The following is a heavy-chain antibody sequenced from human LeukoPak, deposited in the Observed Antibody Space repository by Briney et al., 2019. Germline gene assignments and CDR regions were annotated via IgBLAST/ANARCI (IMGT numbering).Heavy chain of an antibody. CDR3: AKDPVGYYYDSSGYPTHFDY. J-gene: IGHJ4*02. D-gene: IGHD3-22*01. CDR1: GFTFSSYE. Sequence: GGSLRLSCAASGFTFSSYEMNWVRQAPGKGLEWVSYISSSGSTIYYADSVKGRFTISRDNSKNTLYLQMNSLRAEDTAVYYCAKDPVGYYYDSSGYPTHFDYWGQGTLVTVSS. CDR2: ISSSGSTI. V-gene: IGHV3-48*03.